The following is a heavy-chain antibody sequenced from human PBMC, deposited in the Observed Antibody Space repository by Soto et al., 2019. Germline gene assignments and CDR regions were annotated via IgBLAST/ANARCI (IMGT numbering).Heavy chain of an antibody. J-gene: IGHJ4*02. CDR3: ARVYYGGYCSSTSCLRYFDY. CDR2: IYYSGST. D-gene: IGHD2-2*03. Sequence: PSETLSLTCTVSGGSISSYYWSWIRQPPGKGLEWIGYIYYSGSTNYNPSLKSRVTISVDTSKNQFSLKLSSVTAADTAVYYCARVYYGGYCSSTSCLRYFDYWGQGTLVTVSS. V-gene: IGHV4-59*01. CDR1: GGSISSYY.